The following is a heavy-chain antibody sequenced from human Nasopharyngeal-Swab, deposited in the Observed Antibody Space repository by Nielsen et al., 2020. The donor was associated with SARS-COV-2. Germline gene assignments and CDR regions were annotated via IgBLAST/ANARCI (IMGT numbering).Heavy chain of an antibody. Sequence: GESLKISCAASGFTFSTYSMNWVRQAPGKGLEWVSSISRSSSYIYYRDSVKGRFTISRDNSKNTLYLQMNSLRAEDTAVYYCARSPGGYFDCWGQGTLVTVSS. CDR2: ISRSSSYI. V-gene: IGHV3-21*01. J-gene: IGHJ4*02. CDR3: ARSPGGYFDC. CDR1: GFTFSTYS. D-gene: IGHD3-10*01.